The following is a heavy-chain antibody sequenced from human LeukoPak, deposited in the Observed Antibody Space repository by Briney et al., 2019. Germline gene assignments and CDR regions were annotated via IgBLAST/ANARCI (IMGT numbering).Heavy chain of an antibody. J-gene: IGHJ4*02. V-gene: IGHV3-23*01. CDR3: AKKRTPVAGTNYFDY. Sequence: GGSLRLSCPASGFTFSSYAMSGVRQAPGKGLDWVPAVSAGGDNTYYAESVKGRFTISRDNSKNTVYLQMTSVTAEDTARYYCAKKRTPVAGTNYFDYWGQGILVTVSS. CDR1: GFTFSSYA. CDR2: VSAGGDNT. D-gene: IGHD6-19*01.